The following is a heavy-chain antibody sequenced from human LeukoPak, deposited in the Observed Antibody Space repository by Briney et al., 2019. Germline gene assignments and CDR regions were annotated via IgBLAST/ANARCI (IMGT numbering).Heavy chain of an antibody. V-gene: IGHV3-30-3*01. D-gene: IGHD2-2*01. CDR3: ARDPAGDIVVVPAAFDY. Sequence: SGGSLRLSCAASGFTFSSYAMHWVRQAPGKGLEWVAVISYDGSNKYYADSVKGRFTISRDNSKNTLYLQMNSLRAEDTAVYYCARDPAGDIVVVPAAFDYWGQGTLVTVSS. CDR1: GFTFSSYA. CDR2: ISYDGSNK. J-gene: IGHJ4*02.